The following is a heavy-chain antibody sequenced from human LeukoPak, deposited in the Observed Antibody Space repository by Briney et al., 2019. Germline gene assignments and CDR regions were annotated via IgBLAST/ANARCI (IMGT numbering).Heavy chain of an antibody. V-gene: IGHV3-21*01. Sequence: GGSLRLSCAASGFTFSSYSMTWVRQAPGKGLEWVSSISSSSSYIYYADSVKGRFTISRDNAKNSLYLQMNSLRAEDTAVYYCASPLLGGMDVWGKGTTVTVSS. CDR1: GFTFSSYS. CDR3: ASPLLGGMDV. J-gene: IGHJ6*04. D-gene: IGHD3-16*01. CDR2: ISSSSSYI.